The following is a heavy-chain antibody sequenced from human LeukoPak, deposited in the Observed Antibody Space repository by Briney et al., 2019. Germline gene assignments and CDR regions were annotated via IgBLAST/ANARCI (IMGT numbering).Heavy chain of an antibody. CDR2: IYHSGSI. CDR1: GGSFSSSNW. V-gene: IGHV4-4*02. Sequence: SGTLSLTCAVSGGSFSSSNWWSWVRPPPGKGVEGIGEIYHSGSINYNQSVKSRVTISVDKSKNQFSLKLSSVTAADTAVYYCARVPLGQWLVRRDYYMDVWGKGTTVTVS. J-gene: IGHJ6*03. CDR3: ARVPLGQWLVRRDYYMDV. D-gene: IGHD6-19*01.